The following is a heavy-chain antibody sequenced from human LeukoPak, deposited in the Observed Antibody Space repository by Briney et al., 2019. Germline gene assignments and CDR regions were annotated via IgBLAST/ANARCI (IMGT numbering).Heavy chain of an antibody. CDR3: ARSFEWYDSSGYRFPKAEFDY. CDR2: IYYSGST. Sequence: KASETLSLTCTVSGGSISSYYWSWIRQPPGKGLEWIGYIYYSGSTNYNPSLKSRVTISVDTSKNQFSLKLSSVTAADTAVYYCARSFEWYDSSGYRFPKAEFDYWGQGTLVTVSS. J-gene: IGHJ4*02. CDR1: GGSISSYY. D-gene: IGHD3-22*01. V-gene: IGHV4-59*08.